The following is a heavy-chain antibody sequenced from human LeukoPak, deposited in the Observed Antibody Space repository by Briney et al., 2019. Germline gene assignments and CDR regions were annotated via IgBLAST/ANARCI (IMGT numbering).Heavy chain of an antibody. J-gene: IGHJ4*02. D-gene: IGHD6-13*01. CDR1: GGSFSGYY. CDR3: ARHRRTKYSSSWYSIGFDY. Sequence: PSETLSLTCAVYGGSFSGYYWSWIRQPPGKGPEWIGEINHSGSTNYNPSLKSRVTISVDTSKNQFSLKLSSVTAADTAVYYCARHRRTKYSSSWYSIGFDYWGQGTLVTVSS. CDR2: INHSGST. V-gene: IGHV4-34*01.